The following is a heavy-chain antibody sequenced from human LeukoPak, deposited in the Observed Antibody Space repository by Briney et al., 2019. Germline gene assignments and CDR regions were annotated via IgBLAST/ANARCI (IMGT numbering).Heavy chain of an antibody. V-gene: IGHV4-4*02. J-gene: IGHJ4*02. CDR3: AKILVINEIDY. CDR1: GDSISSNNW. CDR2: IYHSGST. Sequence: SGTLSLTCAVSGDSISSNNWWSWVRQPPGKGLEWIGEIYHSGSTNYNPSLKSRVTISVDTSKNQFSLKLSSVTAADTAVYYCAKILVINEIDYWGQGTLVTVSS. D-gene: IGHD3-22*01.